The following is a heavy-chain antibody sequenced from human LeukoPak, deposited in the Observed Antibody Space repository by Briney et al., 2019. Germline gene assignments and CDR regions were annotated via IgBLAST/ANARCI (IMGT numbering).Heavy chain of an antibody. D-gene: IGHD2-15*01. CDR2: IKQDGSEK. CDR1: GFTFSSYG. CDR3: ARVGLCSGGSCLGRAFDI. Sequence: GGSLRLSCAASGFTFSSYGMHWVRQAPGKGLEWVANIKQDGSEKYYVDSVKGRFTISRDNAKNSLYLQMNSLRAEETAVYYCARVGLCSGGSCLGRAFDIWGQGTMVTVSS. V-gene: IGHV3-7*04. J-gene: IGHJ3*02.